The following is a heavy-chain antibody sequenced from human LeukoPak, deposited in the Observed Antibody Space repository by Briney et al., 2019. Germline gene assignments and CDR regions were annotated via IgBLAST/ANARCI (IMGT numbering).Heavy chain of an antibody. CDR1: GFSFSSYG. CDR3: AKLGYSSGWYDFQIDAFDF. CDR2: ISYDGSNK. J-gene: IGHJ3*01. Sequence: GRSLRLSCAASGFSFSSYGMHWVRQAPGKGLEWVAVISYDGSNKLYADSVKGRFTISRDNSKNTLYLQMNSLRAEDTAVYYCAKLGYSSGWYDFQIDAFDFWGQGTMVTVSS. V-gene: IGHV3-30*18. D-gene: IGHD6-19*01.